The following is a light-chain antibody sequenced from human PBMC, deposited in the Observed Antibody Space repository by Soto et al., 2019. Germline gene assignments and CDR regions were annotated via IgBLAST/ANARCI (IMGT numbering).Light chain of an antibody. CDR1: QSVSSN. Sequence: EIVVTQSPATLSVSPGERATLSCRASQSVSSNLAWYQQKPGQAPRLLIYGASTRATGIPARFSGSGSGTEFTLTISSLQSEDFAVYYCQQYNNWPPEKTFGQGTKVDIK. CDR2: GAS. CDR3: QQYNNWPPEKT. J-gene: IGKJ1*01. V-gene: IGKV3-15*01.